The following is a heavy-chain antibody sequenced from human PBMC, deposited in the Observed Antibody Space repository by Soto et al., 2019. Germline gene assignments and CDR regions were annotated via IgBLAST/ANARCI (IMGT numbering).Heavy chain of an antibody. V-gene: IGHV3-30-3*01. CDR3: ARAPPRGIAAPGTWGSGMDV. CDR1: GFSFSSYS. CDR2: ISYDGSNK. D-gene: IGHD6-13*01. J-gene: IGHJ6*02. Sequence: PWGSLRLSCTASGFSFSSYSLHWVRQTPGKGLEWVAVISYDGSNKYYADSVKGRFTVSRDSPKNTLFLQMNSLKPEDTAVHYCARAPPRGIAAPGTWGSGMDVWGQGTTVTVSS.